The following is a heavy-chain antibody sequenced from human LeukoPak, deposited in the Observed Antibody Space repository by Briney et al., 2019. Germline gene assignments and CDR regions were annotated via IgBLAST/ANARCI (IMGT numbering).Heavy chain of an antibody. CDR1: GVTLSIDG. CDR2: IWYDGSNK. Sequence: GGSLRLSRAASGVTLSIDGMHWGTDAPGKGVGWVAVIWYDGSNKYYAESVKGRFTIPRHNSKNTLYLAKKRLMAGHRAVYYCAKDLGYFEAWGQGTLVTVSS. CDR3: AKDLGYFEA. J-gene: IGHJ5*02. V-gene: IGHV3-33*06. D-gene: IGHD3-9*01.